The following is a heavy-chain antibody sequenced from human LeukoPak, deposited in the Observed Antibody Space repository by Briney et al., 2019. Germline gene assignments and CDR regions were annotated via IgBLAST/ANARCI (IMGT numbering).Heavy chain of an antibody. CDR3: ARGRYCSGGSCFYYYYYMDV. V-gene: IGHV4-34*01. CDR2: INHSGST. CDR1: GGSFSGYY. J-gene: IGHJ6*03. Sequence: SETLSLTCAVYGGSFSGYYRSWIRQPPGKGLEWIGEINHSGSTNYNPSLKSRVTISVDTSKNQFSLKLSSVTAADTAVYYCARGRYCSGGSCFYYYYYMDVWGKGTTVTVSS. D-gene: IGHD2-15*01.